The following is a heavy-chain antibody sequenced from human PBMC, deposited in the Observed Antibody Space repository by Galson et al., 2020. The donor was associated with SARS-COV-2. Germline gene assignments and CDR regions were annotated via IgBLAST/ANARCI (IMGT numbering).Heavy chain of an antibody. CDR3: AKKGECWSSTSCNKGDYYYYMDV. J-gene: IGHJ6*03. CDR2: ISGSGGRT. Sequence: GGSLRLSCAASEFTFSSYAMSWVRQAPGKGLEWVSSISGSGGRTYYADSVEGRFTISRDNSKNTLYLQINSLRVEDTAVYYCAKKGECWSSTSCNKGDYYYYMDVWGKGTTVTISS. CDR1: EFTFSSYA. V-gene: IGHV3-23*01. D-gene: IGHD2-2*02.